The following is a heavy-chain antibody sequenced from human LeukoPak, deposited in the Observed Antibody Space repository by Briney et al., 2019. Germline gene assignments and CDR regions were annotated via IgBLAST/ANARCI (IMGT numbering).Heavy chain of an antibody. CDR1: GYTFTGYY. CDR2: INPNSGGT. CDR3: ARVPEDYFYYAMDV. Sequence: ASVKVSCKGSGYTFTGYYMYWVRQAPGQGLEWMGWINPNSGGTNYAQKFRGRVTMTRDTSISTAYMELSRLRSDDTAVYYCARVPEDYFYYAMDVWGQGTTVTVSS. J-gene: IGHJ6*02. V-gene: IGHV1-2*02.